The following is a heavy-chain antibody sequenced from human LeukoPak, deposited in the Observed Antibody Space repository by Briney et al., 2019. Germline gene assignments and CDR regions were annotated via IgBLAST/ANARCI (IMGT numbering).Heavy chain of an antibody. J-gene: IGHJ6*02. CDR3: ARAGDIVVVPAAIGMDV. D-gene: IGHD2-2*02. V-gene: IGHV3-48*01. CDR1: GFTFSSYS. Sequence: GGSLRLSCAASGFTFSSYSMNWVRQAPGKGLEWVSYIGSSSSTIYYADSVEGRFTISRDNAKNSLYLQMNSLRAEDTAVYYCARAGDIVVVPAAIGMDVWGQGTTVTVSS. CDR2: IGSSSSTI.